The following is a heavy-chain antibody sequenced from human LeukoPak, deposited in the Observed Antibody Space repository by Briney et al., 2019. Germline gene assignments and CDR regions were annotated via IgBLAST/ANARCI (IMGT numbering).Heavy chain of an antibody. CDR3: ARSSGWYANAFDI. CDR1: GFTFSSYE. J-gene: IGHJ3*02. V-gene: IGHV3-48*03. Sequence: PGGSLRLSCAASGFTFSSYEMNWVRQAPGKGLEWVSYISSSGSTIYYADSVKGRFTISRDNAKNSLYLQMNSLRAEDTAVYYCARSSGWYANAFDIWGQGTMVTVSS. D-gene: IGHD6-19*01. CDR2: ISSSGSTI.